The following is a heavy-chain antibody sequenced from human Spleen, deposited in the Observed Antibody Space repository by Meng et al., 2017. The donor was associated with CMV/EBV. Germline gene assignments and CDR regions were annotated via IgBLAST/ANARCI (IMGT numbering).Heavy chain of an antibody. CDR2: IKSKTDGGTT. CDR3: TTGPRHPNYYDSSGYYYLGFGY. Sequence: MNWVRQAPGKGLEWVGRIKSKTDGGTTDYAAPVKGRFTISRDDSKNTLYLQMNSLKTEDTAVYYCTTGPRHPNYYDSSGYYYLGFGYWGQGTLVTVSS. V-gene: IGHV3-15*07. J-gene: IGHJ4*02. D-gene: IGHD3-22*01.